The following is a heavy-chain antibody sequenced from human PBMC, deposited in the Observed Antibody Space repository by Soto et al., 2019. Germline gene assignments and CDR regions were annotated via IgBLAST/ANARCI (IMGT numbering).Heavy chain of an antibody. CDR2: ISYDGSNK. D-gene: IGHD6-19*01. V-gene: IGHV3-30-3*01. CDR1: GFTFSSYA. Sequence: GGSLRLSCAASGFTFSSYAMHWVRQAPGKGLEWVAVISYDGSNKYYADSVKGRFTISRDNSKNTLYLQMNSLRAEDTAVYYCARGGGQWPEIYYYYYGMDVWGQGTTVTVSS. CDR3: ARGGGQWPEIYYYYYGMDV. J-gene: IGHJ6*02.